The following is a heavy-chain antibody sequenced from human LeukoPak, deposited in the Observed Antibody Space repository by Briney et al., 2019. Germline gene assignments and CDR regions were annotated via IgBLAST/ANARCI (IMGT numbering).Heavy chain of an antibody. CDR3: AKSSVWQIPHAIDY. Sequence: GGSLRLSCAASGFTFSSYAMSWVRQAPGKGLEWVSGISGSGGSTYYADSVKGRFTISRDNSKNTLYLQMNSLRAEDTAVFYCAKSSVWQIPHAIDYWGQGTLVTVSS. CDR2: ISGSGGST. D-gene: IGHD2-2*02. V-gene: IGHV3-23*01. CDR1: GFTFSSYA. J-gene: IGHJ4*02.